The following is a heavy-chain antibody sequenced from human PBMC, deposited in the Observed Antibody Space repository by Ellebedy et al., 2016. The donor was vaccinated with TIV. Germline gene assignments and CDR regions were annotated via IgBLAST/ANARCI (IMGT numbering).Heavy chain of an antibody. CDR1: GFTFSDYY. J-gene: IGHJ5*02. CDR2: ISSSGRTV. V-gene: IGHV3-11*01. Sequence: GGSLRLSCAASGFTFSDYYMSWIRQAPGKGLEWVSYISSSGRTVYYADSVKGRFTISRDNAKNSLYLQMNSLRAEDTAVYYCARDARLIDQQHNWFDPWGQGTLVTVSS. CDR3: ARDARLIDQQHNWFDP. D-gene: IGHD6-13*01.